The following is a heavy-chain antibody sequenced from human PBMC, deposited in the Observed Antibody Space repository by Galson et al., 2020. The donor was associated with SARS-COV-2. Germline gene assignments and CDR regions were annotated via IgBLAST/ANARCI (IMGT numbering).Heavy chain of an antibody. J-gene: IGHJ4*02. CDR1: GDSVSGDSVA. CDR2: TYYRSKWYY. D-gene: IGHD6-13*01. Sequence: SKTLSLACVISGDSVSGDSVAWNWIRQSPSRGLEWLGRTYYRSKWYYDYAISVKSRVTISPDTSRNQFSLQLNSVTPEDTAMYYCARDFEYSIDYWGQATLVTVSS. CDR3: ARDFEYSIDY. V-gene: IGHV6-1*01.